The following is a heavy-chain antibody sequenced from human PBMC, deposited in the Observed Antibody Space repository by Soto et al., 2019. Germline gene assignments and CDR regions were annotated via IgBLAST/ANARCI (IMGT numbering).Heavy chain of an antibody. D-gene: IGHD2-15*01. Sequence: QVQLVESGGGVVQPGRSLRLSCAASGFTFSSFAMHWVRQAPGKGLEWLAVISSDVVNYYYAESVKGRFTISRANSKNTLYLQRNSRRNKDRASFSGAGGGAWTPEGLGYWGQGTLVTVSS. J-gene: IGHJ4*02. V-gene: IGHV3-30-3*01. CDR1: GFTFSSFA. CDR3: AGGGAWTPEGLGY. CDR2: ISSDVVNY.